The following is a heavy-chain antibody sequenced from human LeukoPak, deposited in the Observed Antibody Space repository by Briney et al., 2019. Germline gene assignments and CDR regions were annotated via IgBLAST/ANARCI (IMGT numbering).Heavy chain of an antibody. Sequence: GGSLRLSCAASGFTFSSSGMNWVRQAPGKGLEWVSSISSSSYIYYADSVKGRFTISRDNVKNSLYLQMNSLRAEDTAVYYCARDAGMDTAMVPHDYWGQGTLVTVSS. V-gene: IGHV3-21*01. D-gene: IGHD5-18*01. CDR1: GFTFSSSG. CDR2: ISSSSYI. J-gene: IGHJ4*02. CDR3: ARDAGMDTAMVPHDY.